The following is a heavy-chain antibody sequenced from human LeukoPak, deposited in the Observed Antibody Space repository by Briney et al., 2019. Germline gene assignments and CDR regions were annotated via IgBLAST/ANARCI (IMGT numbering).Heavy chain of an antibody. V-gene: IGHV4-61*09. D-gene: IGHD3-22*01. CDR2: IFTTGST. CDR1: GGSINGGSYY. CDR3: ARDREIPQIDTRGLTAFDI. Sequence: PSETLSLTCSVSGGSINGGSYYWSWIRQPAGKPLEWIGHIFTTGSTSYNPSLRTRVTISEDSSKDQFSLKLSSVTAADTAVYYCARDREIPQIDTRGLTAFDIWGQGTMVTVSS. J-gene: IGHJ3*02.